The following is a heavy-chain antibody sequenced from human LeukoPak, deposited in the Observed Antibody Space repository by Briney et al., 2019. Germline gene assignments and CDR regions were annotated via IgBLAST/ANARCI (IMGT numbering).Heavy chain of an antibody. Sequence: SETLSLTCAVYGGSFSGYYWRWIRQPPGKGLEWIGEINHSGSTNYNPSPKSRVTISVDTSKNQFSLKLSSVTAADTAVYYCARGGSGSYYSYYFDYWGQGTLVTVSS. J-gene: IGHJ4*02. V-gene: IGHV4-34*01. CDR1: GGSFSGYY. CDR3: ARGGSGSYYSYYFDY. CDR2: INHSGST. D-gene: IGHD3-10*01.